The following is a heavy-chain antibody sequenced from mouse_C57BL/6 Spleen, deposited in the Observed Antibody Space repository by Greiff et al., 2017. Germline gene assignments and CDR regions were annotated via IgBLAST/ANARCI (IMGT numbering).Heavy chain of an antibody. V-gene: IGHV5-4*01. Sequence: EVQVVESGGGLVKPGGSLKLSCAASGFTFSSYAMSWVRQTPEKRLEWVATISDGGSYTYYPDNVKGRFTISRDNAKNNLYLQMSHLKSEDTAMYYCARDREGYGWFAYWGQGTLVTVSA. CDR2: ISDGGSYT. J-gene: IGHJ3*01. D-gene: IGHD3-2*02. CDR3: ARDREGYGWFAY. CDR1: GFTFSSYA.